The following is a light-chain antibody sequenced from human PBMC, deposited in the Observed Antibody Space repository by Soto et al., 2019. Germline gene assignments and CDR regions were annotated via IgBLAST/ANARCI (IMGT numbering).Light chain of an antibody. CDR2: DVN. CDR1: SSDVGRYNY. V-gene: IGLV2-14*03. CDR3: CSYTSSSTPVV. J-gene: IGLJ1*01. Sequence: QSALTQPASVSGSPGQSITISCTGTSSDVGRYNYVSWYQQHPGKAPKVMIYDVNNRPSGVSNRFSGSKSGNTASLTISGLQAEDEAHYYCCSYTSSSTPVVFGTGTKVTVL.